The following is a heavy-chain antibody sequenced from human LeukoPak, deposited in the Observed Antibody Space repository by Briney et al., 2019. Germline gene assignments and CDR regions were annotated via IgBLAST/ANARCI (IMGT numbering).Heavy chain of an antibody. CDR1: GFTFGSYS. CDR3: AREIVGATDY. J-gene: IGHJ4*02. D-gene: IGHD1-26*01. V-gene: IGHV3-21*01. Sequence: GGSLRLSCAASGFTFGSYSMNWVRQAPGKGLEWVSSISSSSSYIYYADSVKGRFTISRDNAKNSLYLQMNSLRAEDTAVYYCAREIVGATDYWGQGTLVTVSS. CDR2: ISSSSSYI.